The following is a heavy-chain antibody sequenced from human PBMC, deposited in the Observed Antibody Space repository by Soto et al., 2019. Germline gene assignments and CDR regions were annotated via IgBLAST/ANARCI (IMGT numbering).Heavy chain of an antibody. CDR2: LLYSGRT. CDR3: ARDTSARDRFDF. J-gene: IGHJ4*02. D-gene: IGHD2-2*01. CDR1: GGSISNTRYY. Sequence: QLQLQESGPGLVKPSETLSLTCTVSGGSISNTRYYWGWIRQPPGKGLGWIGSLLYSGRTYYNPSLQSGVTISVDTSKNQFSLKLSSVTAADTAVYYCARDTSARDRFDFWGQGTLVTVSS. V-gene: IGHV4-39*01.